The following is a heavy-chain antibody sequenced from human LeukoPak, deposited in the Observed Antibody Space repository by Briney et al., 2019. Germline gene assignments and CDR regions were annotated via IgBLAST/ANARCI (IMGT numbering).Heavy chain of an antibody. V-gene: IGHV3-11*01. Sequence: TPGGSLRLSCAASGFTFSDYYMSWIRQAPGKGLEWVSYISSSGSTIYYADSVKGRFTISRDNAKNSLYLQMNSLRAEDTAVYYCARDREGGYYDSSGPEFDYWAREPWSPSPQ. J-gene: IGHJ4*02. CDR2: ISSSGSTI. CDR3: ARDREGGYYDSSGPEFDY. D-gene: IGHD3-22*01. CDR1: GFTFSDYY.